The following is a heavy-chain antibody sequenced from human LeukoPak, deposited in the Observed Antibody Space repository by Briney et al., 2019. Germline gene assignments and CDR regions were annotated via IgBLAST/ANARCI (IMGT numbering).Heavy chain of an antibody. CDR1: GGSISTYY. CDR2: LYSSGST. V-gene: IGHV4-4*08. D-gene: IGHD6-13*01. Sequence: SETLTLTCVVSGGSISTYYWSWIRQPPGKGLEWIGYLYSSGSTNYNPSLKSRVSISEDTSKNQVSLNLNSVTAADTAVYYCARGRAAGTFWLDYWGQGTLVTVSS. CDR3: ARGRAAGTFWLDY. J-gene: IGHJ4*02.